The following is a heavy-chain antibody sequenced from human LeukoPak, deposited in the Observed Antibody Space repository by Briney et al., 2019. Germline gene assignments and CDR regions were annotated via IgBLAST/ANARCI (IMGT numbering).Heavy chain of an antibody. CDR3: AKLKIFLGGDYFDF. CDR2: ISSIGGST. J-gene: IGHJ4*02. CDR1: GFTFSNYG. Sequence: QPGGSLRLSCAASGFTFSNYGMSWVRQAPGKGLEWVSAISSIGGSTYYADSVKGRFTISRDNSKNTLYLQMKSLRAEDTAVYYCAKLKIFLGGDYFDFWGQGTLVTVSS. D-gene: IGHD2-15*01. V-gene: IGHV3-23*01.